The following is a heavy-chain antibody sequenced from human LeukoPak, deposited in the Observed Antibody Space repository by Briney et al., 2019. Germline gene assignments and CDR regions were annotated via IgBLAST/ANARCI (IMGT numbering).Heavy chain of an antibody. V-gene: IGHV4-39*01. J-gene: IGHJ4*02. Sequence: PSETLSLTCTVSGGSISSSTYIWGWIRQPPGKGLEWIASVYYNGHTYFNPSPKSRVTISIDTSKNQFSLNVRSVTAADTAVFYCASTPYYGSRGSGSISLWGQGTLVTVSS. CDR1: GGSISSSTYI. D-gene: IGHD3-10*01. CDR3: ASTPYYGSRGSGSISL. CDR2: VYYNGHT.